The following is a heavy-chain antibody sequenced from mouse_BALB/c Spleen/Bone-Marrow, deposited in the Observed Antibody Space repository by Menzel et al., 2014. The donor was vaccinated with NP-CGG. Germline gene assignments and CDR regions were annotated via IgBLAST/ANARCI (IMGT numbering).Heavy chain of an antibody. CDR1: GFTFTDYY. V-gene: IGHV7-3*02. Sequence: EVKVVESGGGLVQPGGSLRLSCATPGFTFTDYYMSWVRQPPGKALGWLGFIRNKANAYTTEYSASVKGRFTISRDNSQSILYLQMNILRAEDSATYYCARSLYPRAMDYWGQGTSVTVSS. J-gene: IGHJ4*01. CDR3: ARSLYPRAMDY. D-gene: IGHD2-1*01. CDR2: IRNKANAYTT.